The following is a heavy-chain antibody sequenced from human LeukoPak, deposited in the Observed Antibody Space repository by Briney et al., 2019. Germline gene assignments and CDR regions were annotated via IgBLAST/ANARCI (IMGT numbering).Heavy chain of an antibody. J-gene: IGHJ4*02. CDR3: ARDTDYYDSSGYNYVYFDY. CDR2: IIPIFGTA. Sequence: LGSSVKVSCKASGGTFSSYAISWVRQAPGQGLEWMGGIIPIFGTANYAQKFQGRVTITTDESTSTAYMELSSLRSEDTAVYYCARDTDYYDSSGYNYVYFDYWGQGTLVTVSS. CDR1: GGTFSSYA. V-gene: IGHV1-69*05. D-gene: IGHD3-22*01.